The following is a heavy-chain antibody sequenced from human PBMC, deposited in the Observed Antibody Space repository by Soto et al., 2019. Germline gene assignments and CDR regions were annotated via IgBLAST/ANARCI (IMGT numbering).Heavy chain of an antibody. CDR1: GYTFTGYY. CDR3: ARDQETYYDILTGYHAFDI. Sequence: ASVKVSCKASGYTFTGYYMHWVRQAPGQGLEWMGWINPNSGGTNYAQKFQGWVTMTRDTSISTAYMELSRLRSDDTAVYYCARDQETYYDILTGYHAFDIWGQGTMVTVSS. V-gene: IGHV1-2*04. J-gene: IGHJ3*02. D-gene: IGHD3-9*01. CDR2: INPNSGGT.